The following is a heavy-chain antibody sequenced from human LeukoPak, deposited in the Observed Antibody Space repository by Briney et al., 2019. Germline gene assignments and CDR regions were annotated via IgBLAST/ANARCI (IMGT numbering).Heavy chain of an antibody. Sequence: PGGSLRLSCAASGFTFSDYAMTWVRQAPGKGLEWVANIKRDGSEKHYVDSVKGRFTISRDNAKNSMFLQMNSLRAEDTAVYYCARGGSGWYPHFDYWGQGTLVTVSS. CDR3: ARGGSGWYPHFDY. D-gene: IGHD6-19*01. CDR2: IKRDGSEK. V-gene: IGHV3-7*03. CDR1: GFTFSDYA. J-gene: IGHJ4*02.